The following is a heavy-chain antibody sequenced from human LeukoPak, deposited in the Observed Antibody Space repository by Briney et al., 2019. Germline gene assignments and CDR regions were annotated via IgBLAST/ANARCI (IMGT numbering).Heavy chain of an antibody. Sequence: ASVKVSCKASGGTFSSYAISWVRQAPGQGLEWMGRIIPTLGIANYAQKFQGRVTITADKSTSTAYMELSSLRSEDTAVYYCARVGDGPGAFDIWGQGTMVTVSS. V-gene: IGHV1-69*04. CDR1: GGTFSSYA. CDR2: IIPTLGIA. CDR3: ARVGDGPGAFDI. J-gene: IGHJ3*02.